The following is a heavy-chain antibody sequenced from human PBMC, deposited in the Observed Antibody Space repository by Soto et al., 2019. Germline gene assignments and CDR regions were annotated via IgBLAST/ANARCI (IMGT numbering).Heavy chain of an antibody. CDR1: GGSISSGGYY. CDR3: AGYYDSSGYPWFDP. V-gene: IGHV4-31*03. D-gene: IGHD3-22*01. J-gene: IGHJ5*02. Sequence: TLSLTCTVSGGSISSGGYYWSWIRQHPGKGLEWIGYIYYSGSTYYNPSLKSRVTISVDTSKNQFSLKLSSVTAADTAVYYCAGYYDSSGYPWFDPWGQGTLVTVSS. CDR2: IYYSGST.